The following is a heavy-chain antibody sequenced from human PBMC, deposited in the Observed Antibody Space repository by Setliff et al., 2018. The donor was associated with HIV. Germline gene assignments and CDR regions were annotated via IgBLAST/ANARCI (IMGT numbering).Heavy chain of an antibody. CDR2: INDSGTT. D-gene: IGHD2-8*01. Sequence: SETLSLTCAVYGGSLGGYYWSWIRQPPGKGLEWIGEINDSGTTNYNPSLKSRLTISLDTSKNQFSLQVTSVTAADTAVYYCARDPYCPNTCYEDFTFDSWGQGTLVTVS. J-gene: IGHJ4*02. CDR3: ARDPYCPNTCYEDFTFDS. CDR1: GGSLGGYY. V-gene: IGHV4-34*01.